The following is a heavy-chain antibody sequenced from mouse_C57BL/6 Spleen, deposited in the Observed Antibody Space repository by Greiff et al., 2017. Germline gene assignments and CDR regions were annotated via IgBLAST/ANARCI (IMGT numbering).Heavy chain of an antibody. Sequence: QVQLQQPGTELVKPGASVKLSCKASGYTFTSYWMHWVKQRPGQGLEWIGKINPSNGGTNYNEKFKSKATLTVDKSSSTAYMQLSSLTSEDSAVYYCARSHYYGRGAMDYWGQGTSVTVSS. J-gene: IGHJ4*01. D-gene: IGHD1-1*01. CDR3: ARSHYYGRGAMDY. V-gene: IGHV1-53*01. CDR2: INPSNGGT. CDR1: GYTFTSYW.